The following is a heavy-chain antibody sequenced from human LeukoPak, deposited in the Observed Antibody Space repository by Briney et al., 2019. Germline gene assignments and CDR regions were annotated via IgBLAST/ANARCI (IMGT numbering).Heavy chain of an antibody. J-gene: IGHJ5*02. D-gene: IGHD1-14*01. CDR3: AREGFPAGMFDP. CDR2: IGTAGDT. V-gene: IGHV3-13*01. Sequence: PGGSLRLSCAASGFTFSSYDMHWVRQATGKGLEWVSAIGTAGDTYYPGSVKGRFTISRENAKNSLYLQMNSLRAEDTAVYYCAREGFPAGMFDPWGQGTLVTVSS. CDR1: GFTFSSYD.